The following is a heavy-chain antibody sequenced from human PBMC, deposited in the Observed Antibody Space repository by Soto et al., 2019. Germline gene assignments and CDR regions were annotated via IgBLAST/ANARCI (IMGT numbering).Heavy chain of an antibody. CDR3: AKDRRWFGTFDY. Sequence: GGSLRLSCAASGFTFSSYAMSWVRQAPGKGLEWVSAISGSGGSTYYADSVKGRFTISRDNSKNTLYLQMNSLRAEDTAVYYLAKDRRWFGTFDYWGQGTLVTVSS. CDR1: GFTFSSYA. CDR2: ISGSGGST. J-gene: IGHJ4*02. D-gene: IGHD3-10*01. V-gene: IGHV3-23*01.